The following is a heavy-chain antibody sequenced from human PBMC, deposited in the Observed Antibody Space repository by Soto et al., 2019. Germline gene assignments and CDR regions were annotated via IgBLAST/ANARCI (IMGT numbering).Heavy chain of an antibody. J-gene: IGHJ4*02. V-gene: IGHV3-21*01. D-gene: IGHD6-19*01. Sequence: SGGSLRLSCAASGFTFSSYAMNWVRQTQEKGLEWVSSISSTSSYTHYSDSVKGRFTISRDNANNSLFLQMNSLRAEDTATYYCARDLALAGNYWGQGVLVTVFS. CDR2: ISSTSSYT. CDR1: GFTFSSYA. CDR3: ARDLALAGNY.